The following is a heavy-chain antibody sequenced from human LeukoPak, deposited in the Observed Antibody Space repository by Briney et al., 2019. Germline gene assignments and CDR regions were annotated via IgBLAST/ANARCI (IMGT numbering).Heavy chain of an antibody. CDR2: ISSSSSYI. J-gene: IGHJ4*02. Sequence: GGSLRLSCAASGFTFSSYSMNWVRQAPGKGLEWVSSISSSSSYIYYADSVKGRFTISRDNAKNSLYLQMNSLRAEDTAVYYCARDARLVDNSGYFFDYWGQGTLVTVSS. D-gene: IGHD3-22*01. CDR1: GFTFSSYS. CDR3: ARDARLVDNSGYFFDY. V-gene: IGHV3-21*01.